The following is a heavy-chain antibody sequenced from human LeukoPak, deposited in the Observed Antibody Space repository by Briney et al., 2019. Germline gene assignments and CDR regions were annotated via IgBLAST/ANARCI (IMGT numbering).Heavy chain of an antibody. V-gene: IGHV1-2*02. D-gene: IGHD4-17*01. CDR3: ARGGIDYEDYKWFDP. CDR1: GGTFSSYA. CDR2: INPNSGGT. J-gene: IGHJ5*02. Sequence: ASVKVSCKASGGTFSSYAISWVRQAPGQGLEWMGWINPNSGGTNYAQKFQGRVTMTRDTSISTAYMELSRLRSDDTAVYYCARGGIDYEDYKWFDPWGQGTLVTVSS.